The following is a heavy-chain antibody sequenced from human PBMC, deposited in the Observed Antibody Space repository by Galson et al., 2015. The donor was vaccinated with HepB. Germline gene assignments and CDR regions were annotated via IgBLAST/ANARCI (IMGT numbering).Heavy chain of an antibody. CDR3: ARISSGPREAFDI. V-gene: IGHV1-69*02. CDR1: GGTFSSYT. J-gene: IGHJ3*02. D-gene: IGHD6-19*01. CDR2: IIPILGIA. Sequence: SVKVSCKASGGTFSSYTISWVRQAPGQGLEWMGRIIPILGIANYAQKFQGRVTITADKSTSTAYMELSSLRSEDTAVYYCARISSGPREAFDIWGQGTMVTVSS.